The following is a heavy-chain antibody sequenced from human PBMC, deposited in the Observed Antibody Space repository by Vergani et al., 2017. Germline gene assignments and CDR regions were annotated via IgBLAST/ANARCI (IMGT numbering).Heavy chain of an antibody. CDR2: IRRKAYGGTT. J-gene: IGHJ4*02. V-gene: IGHV3-49*04. CDR3: TRDPYSSSWYGRGRXQDY. CDR1: GFTFGDYA. D-gene: IGHD6-13*01. Sequence: EVQLVESGGGLVQPGRSLRLSCTASGFTFGDYAMSWVRQAPGKGLEWVGFIRRKAYGGTTEYAASVKGRFTISRDDSKSIAYLQMNSLKTEDTAVYYCTRDPYSSSWYGRGRXQDYWGQGTLVTVSS.